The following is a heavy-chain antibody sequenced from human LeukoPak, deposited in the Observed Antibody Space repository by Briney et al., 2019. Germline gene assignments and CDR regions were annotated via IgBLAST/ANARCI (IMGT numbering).Heavy chain of an antibody. D-gene: IGHD1-14*01. CDR3: SSGPTRSEEPFDC. CDR1: GGSFGSYY. Sequence: SETLSLTCTVSGGSFGSYYWSWIRQPPGKGLEWIGHIYTSGSTNYNPSLKSRVTMSVDTSRNQFSLKLSSVTAADTAVVYCSSGPTRSEEPFDCWGQGTLVTVSP. V-gene: IGHV4-4*07. CDR2: IYTSGST. J-gene: IGHJ4*02.